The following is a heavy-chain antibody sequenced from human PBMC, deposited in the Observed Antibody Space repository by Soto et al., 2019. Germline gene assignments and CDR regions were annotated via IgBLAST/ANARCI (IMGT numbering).Heavy chain of an antibody. CDR1: GGSISSGGYS. CDR3: ARGVRYFDY. J-gene: IGHJ4*02. Sequence: SETLSLTCAVSGGSISSGGYSWSWIRQPPGKGLEWIGFIYHSGSTNYNPSLKSRVTISVDTSKNQFSLKLSFVTAADTAVYYCARGVRYFDYWGQGTLVTVSS. V-gene: IGHV4-30-2*01. D-gene: IGHD3-10*01. CDR2: IYHSGST.